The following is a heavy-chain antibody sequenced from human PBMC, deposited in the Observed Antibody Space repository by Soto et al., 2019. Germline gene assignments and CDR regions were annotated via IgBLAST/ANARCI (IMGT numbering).Heavy chain of an antibody. V-gene: IGHV1-8*01. CDR1: GYTFTSYD. CDR3: ARFHPVLGVIISYYYYMDV. D-gene: IGHD3-10*01. J-gene: IGHJ6*03. CDR2: MNPNSGNT. Sequence: ASVKVSCKASGYTFTSYDINWVRQATGQGLEWMGWMNPNSGNTGYAQKFQGRVTMTRNTSISTAYMELSSLRSEDTAVYYCARFHPVLGVIISYYYYMDVWCKGTTLTVSS.